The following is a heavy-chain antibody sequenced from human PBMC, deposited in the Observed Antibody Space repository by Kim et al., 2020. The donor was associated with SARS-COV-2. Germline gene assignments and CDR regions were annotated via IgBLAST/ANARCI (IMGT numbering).Heavy chain of an antibody. Sequence: KRRVTISVATSKNQFSLKLSSVTAADTAVYYCARDRNYYYGSGSYYAFDYWGQGTLVTVSS. J-gene: IGHJ4*02. D-gene: IGHD3-10*01. V-gene: IGHV4-59*01. CDR3: ARDRNYYYGSGSYYAFDY.